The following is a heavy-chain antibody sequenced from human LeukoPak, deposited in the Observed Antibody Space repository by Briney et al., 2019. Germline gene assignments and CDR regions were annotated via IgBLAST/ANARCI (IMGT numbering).Heavy chain of an antibody. Sequence: SVKVSCKATVGTFSSYAISWVRQAPGQGLEWMGRIIPIFGTANYAQKFQGRVTITTDESTNTAYMEMSSLRAEDTAVYYCARDPAGPAGDGYFDYWGQGTLVTVSS. CDR3: ARDPAGPAGDGYFDY. CDR2: IIPIFGTA. D-gene: IGHD7-27*01. V-gene: IGHV1-69*05. CDR1: VGTFSSYA. J-gene: IGHJ4*02.